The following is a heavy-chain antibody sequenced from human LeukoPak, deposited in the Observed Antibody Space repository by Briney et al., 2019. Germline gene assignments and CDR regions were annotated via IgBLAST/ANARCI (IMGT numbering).Heavy chain of an antibody. D-gene: IGHD2-8*02. CDR1: GGSFSGYY. CDR2: INHSGST. V-gene: IGHV4-34*01. J-gene: IGHJ4*02. Sequence: SETLSLTCAVYGGSFSGYYWSWIRQPPGKGLEWIGEINHSGSTNYNPSLKGRVTISVDTSKNQFSLKLSSVTAADTAVYYCAGTGVDYWGQGTLVTVSS. CDR3: AGTGVDY.